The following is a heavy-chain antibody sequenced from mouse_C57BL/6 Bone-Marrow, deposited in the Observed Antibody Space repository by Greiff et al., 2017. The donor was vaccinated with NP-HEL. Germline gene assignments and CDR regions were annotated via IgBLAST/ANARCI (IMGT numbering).Heavy chain of an antibody. Sequence: EVKVVESGGGLVKPGGSLKLSCAASGFTFSSYAMSWVRQTPEKRLEWVATISDGGSYTYYPDNVKGRFTISRDNAKNNLYLQMSHLKSEDTAMYYCARGDYDRIAYWGQGTLVTVSA. V-gene: IGHV5-4*03. CDR3: ARGDYDRIAY. CDR1: GFTFSSYA. J-gene: IGHJ3*01. CDR2: ISDGGSYT. D-gene: IGHD2-4*01.